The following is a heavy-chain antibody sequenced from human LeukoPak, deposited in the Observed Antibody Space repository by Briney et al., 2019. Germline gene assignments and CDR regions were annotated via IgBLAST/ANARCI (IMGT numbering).Heavy chain of an antibody. V-gene: IGHV1-69*13. CDR3: ARGLVRGVHYYFDY. CDR1: GGTFSSYA. J-gene: IGHJ4*02. CDR2: IIPIFGIA. Sequence: SVKVSCKASGGTFSSYAISWVRQAPGQGLEWMGGIIPIFGIANYAQKFQGRVTITADESTSTAYMELSSLRSEDTAVYYCARGLVRGVHYYFDYWGQGTLVTVSS. D-gene: IGHD3-10*01.